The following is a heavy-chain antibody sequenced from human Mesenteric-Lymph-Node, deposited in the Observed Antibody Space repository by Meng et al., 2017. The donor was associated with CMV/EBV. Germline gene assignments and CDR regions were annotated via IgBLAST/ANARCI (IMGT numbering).Heavy chain of an antibody. D-gene: IGHD1-26*01. Sequence: SETLSLTCTVSGGSISSYYWSWIRQPPGKGLEWIGYIYYSGSTNYNPSLKNRVTISVDTSKNQFSLKLSSVTAADTAVYYCARVGGSYGIGGYYYYGMDVWGQGTTVTVSS. V-gene: IGHV4-59*01. CDR1: GGSISSYY. CDR3: ARVGGSYGIGGYYYYGMDV. CDR2: IYYSGST. J-gene: IGHJ6*02.